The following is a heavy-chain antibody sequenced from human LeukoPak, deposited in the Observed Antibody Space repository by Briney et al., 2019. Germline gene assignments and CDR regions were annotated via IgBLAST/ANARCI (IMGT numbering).Heavy chain of an antibody. V-gene: IGHV1-69*05. CDR3: ARDLGYSSGWYRYYFDY. CDR2: IIPIFGTA. Sequence: ASVKLSCKASGGTFSSYAMSWVRQAPGQGLEWMGRIIPIFGTANYAQKFQGRVTITTDESTSTAYMELSSLRSEDTAVYYCARDLGYSSGWYRYYFDYWGQGTLVTVSS. CDR1: GGTFSSYA. J-gene: IGHJ4*02. D-gene: IGHD6-19*01.